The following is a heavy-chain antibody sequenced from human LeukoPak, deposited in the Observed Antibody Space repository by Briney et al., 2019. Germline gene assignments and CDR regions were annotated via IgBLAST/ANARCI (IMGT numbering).Heavy chain of an antibody. CDR3: ARERTTVVTSDWVY. Sequence: VASVTVSCKASGGTFSSYAISWVRQAPGQGLEWMGRIIPILGIANYAQKFQGRVTITADKSTSTAYMELSSLRSEDTAVYYCARERTTVVTSDWVYWGQGTLSPSPQ. D-gene: IGHD4-23*01. V-gene: IGHV1-69*04. CDR1: GGTFSSYA. J-gene: IGHJ4*02. CDR2: IIPILGIA.